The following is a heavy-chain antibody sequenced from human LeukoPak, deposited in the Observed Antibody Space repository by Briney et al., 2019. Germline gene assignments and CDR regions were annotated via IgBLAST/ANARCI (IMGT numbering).Heavy chain of an antibody. Sequence: GGSLRLSCAASGFTFISYSMNWVRQAPGKGLEWVSSISSSSSYIYYADSAKGRFTISRDNAKNSLYLQMNSQRAEDTAVYYCAREGRHGEVDYWGQGTLVTVSS. CDR3: AREGRHGEVDY. J-gene: IGHJ4*02. V-gene: IGHV3-21*01. CDR1: GFTFISYS. D-gene: IGHD3-10*01. CDR2: ISSSSSYI.